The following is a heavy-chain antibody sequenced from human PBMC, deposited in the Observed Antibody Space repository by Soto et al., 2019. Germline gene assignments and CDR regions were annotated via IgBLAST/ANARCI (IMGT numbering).Heavy chain of an antibody. CDR2: ISAYTGNS. CDR1: GYIFNSFG. CDR3: ARRWTTGEIDY. Sequence: QVLLVQSGGEVKKPGASVKVSCKASGYIFNSFGISWVRQAPGQGLEWMGWISAYTGNSKYAQNFQGRVTMTTDTSTSTAYMERRSLRSDDTAVYYCARRWTTGEIDYWGQGTLVTVSS. J-gene: IGHJ4*02. D-gene: IGHD4-17*01. V-gene: IGHV1-18*01.